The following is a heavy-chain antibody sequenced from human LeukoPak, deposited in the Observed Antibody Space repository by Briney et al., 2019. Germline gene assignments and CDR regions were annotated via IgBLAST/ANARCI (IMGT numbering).Heavy chain of an antibody. V-gene: IGHV3-33*06. CDR2: IWYDGSDK. CDR3: AKDGGLGMGAFHI. D-gene: IGHD7-27*01. Sequence: GGSLRLSCTASGFSFSSDVMHWVRQAPGKGLEWVAVIWYDGSDKYYADSVKGRFTISRDNSKNTLYLQMNSLRAEDTAVYYCAKDGGLGMGAFHIWGQGTMVTVSS. CDR1: GFSFSSDV. J-gene: IGHJ3*02.